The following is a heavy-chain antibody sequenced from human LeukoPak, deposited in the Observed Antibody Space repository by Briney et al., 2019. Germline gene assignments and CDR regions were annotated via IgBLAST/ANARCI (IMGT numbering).Heavy chain of an antibody. J-gene: IGHJ3*02. V-gene: IGHV1-18*01. Sequence: ASVKLSCKASGYAFTSYGIIWGRQAPGQGLGWMGGISAYNGNTNYAQILQDSVTMTTDTSTSTAYMELRSLRPHDTGVYYWARGSSSSPHTVDFEIWGQGTMVTVSS. D-gene: IGHD6-6*01. CDR3: ARGSSSSPHTVDFEI. CDR1: GYAFTSYG. CDR2: ISAYNGNT.